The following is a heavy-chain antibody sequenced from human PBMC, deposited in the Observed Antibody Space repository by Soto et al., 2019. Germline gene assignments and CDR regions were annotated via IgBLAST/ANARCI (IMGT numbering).Heavy chain of an antibody. Sequence: EVQLLESGGGLVRRGGSLRLSCAASGFNFNDYAMSWVRQAPGKGLEWVAVISGNGGFRYYADFVKGRFTVSRDNSKNTVYLQMDSLRAEDTAMYYCAKDHLETTVTTPSYWGQGTLVTVSS. CDR2: ISGNGGFR. V-gene: IGHV3-23*01. CDR1: GFNFNDYA. CDR3: AKDHLETTVTTPSY. D-gene: IGHD4-17*01. J-gene: IGHJ4*02.